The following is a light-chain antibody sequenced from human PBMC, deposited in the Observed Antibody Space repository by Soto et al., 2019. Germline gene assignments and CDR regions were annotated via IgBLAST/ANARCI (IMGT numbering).Light chain of an antibody. CDR3: SSYTSSSTLV. CDR2: DVS. Sequence: QSALTQPASVSGSPGQSITVSCTGTTSDVGGYNSVSWYQQHPGKVPKLMIYDVSNRPSGVSNRFSGSKSGNTASLTISGLQAEDEADCYCSSYTSSSTLVFGTGTKVTVL. V-gene: IGLV2-14*01. CDR1: TSDVGGYNS. J-gene: IGLJ1*01.